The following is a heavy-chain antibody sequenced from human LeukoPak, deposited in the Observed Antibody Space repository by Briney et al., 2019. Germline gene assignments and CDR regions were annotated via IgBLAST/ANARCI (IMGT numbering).Heavy chain of an antibody. J-gene: IGHJ6*02. D-gene: IGHD3-22*01. CDR2: INAYNGNT. Sequence: ASVKVSCKASGYTFTSYGISWVRQAPGQGLEWMGWINAYNGNTNFAQKLQGRVTMTTDTSTTTAYMELTSLRSDDTAVYYCARDQKDYYASSGYERPLRGMDVWGQGTTVTVSS. V-gene: IGHV1-18*01. CDR1: GYTFTSYG. CDR3: ARDQKDYYASSGYERPLRGMDV.